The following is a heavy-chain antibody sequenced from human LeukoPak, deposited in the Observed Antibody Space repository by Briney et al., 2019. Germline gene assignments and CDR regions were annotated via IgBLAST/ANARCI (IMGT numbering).Heavy chain of an antibody. CDR3: AREVFGVVDY. V-gene: IGHV4-61*02. D-gene: IGHD3-3*01. J-gene: IGHJ4*02. CDR1: GGSISSGSYY. Sequence: SETLSLTCTVSGGSISSGSYYWSWTRQPAGKGLEWIGRIYTSGSTNYNPSLKSRVTISVDTSKNQFSLKLSSVTAADTAVYYCAREVFGVVDYWGQGTLVTVSS. CDR2: IYTSGST.